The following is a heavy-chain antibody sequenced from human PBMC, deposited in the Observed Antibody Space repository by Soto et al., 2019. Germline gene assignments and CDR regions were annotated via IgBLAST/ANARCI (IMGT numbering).Heavy chain of an antibody. J-gene: IGHJ3*02. D-gene: IGHD3-22*01. CDR3: AREGRYYDTEAFDI. CDR2: INPNSGDI. CDR1: GYTFTGNY. Sequence: EASVKVSCKASGYTFTGNYMHWVRQAPGQGLEWMGWINPNSGDINYAQKFQGRVTMTRDTSISTAYMELGRLRFDDTAVYYCAREGRYYDTEAFDIWGQGTMVTVSS. V-gene: IGHV1-2*02.